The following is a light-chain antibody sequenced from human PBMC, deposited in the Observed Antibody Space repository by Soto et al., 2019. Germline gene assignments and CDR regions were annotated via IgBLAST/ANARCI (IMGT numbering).Light chain of an antibody. Sequence: DIKMTQSPSTLSASVGDRVTITCRASQSISSWLAWYQQKPGKAPKLLIYDASSLESGVPSRFSGSGSGTEFTLTISSLQPDDFPPYLCQHYNSYPWTFGQGTKVDIK. J-gene: IGKJ1*01. CDR1: QSISSW. CDR2: DAS. V-gene: IGKV1-5*01. CDR3: QHYNSYPWT.